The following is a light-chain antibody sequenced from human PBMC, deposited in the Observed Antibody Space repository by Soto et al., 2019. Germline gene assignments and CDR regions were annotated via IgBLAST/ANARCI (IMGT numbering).Light chain of an antibody. CDR2: AAS. J-gene: IGKJ5*01. CDR1: QTISSH. V-gene: IGKV1-39*01. Sequence: DIQMTQSPSSLSESVGDRVIITCRASQTISSHLNWYQQKPGKYPNLLVYAASSLQSGVPSRFTGSGSGTDFNLTISSLQTEDFATYVCQQSYTTTITFGQGTRLEIK. CDR3: QQSYTTTIT.